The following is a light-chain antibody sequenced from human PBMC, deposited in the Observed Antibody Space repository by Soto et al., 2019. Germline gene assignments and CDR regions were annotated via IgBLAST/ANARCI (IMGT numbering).Light chain of an antibody. Sequence: QSVLTQPPSVSGAPGQRVTISCTGSSSNIGAGYDVQWYQQLPGTAPKLLTYGNMNRPSGVPDRFSGSKSGTSASLAITGLQAEDEADYYCHSYDSSLSAVVFGGGTKVTVL. CDR1: SSNIGAGYD. CDR2: GNM. V-gene: IGLV1-40*01. CDR3: HSYDSSLSAVV. J-gene: IGLJ2*01.